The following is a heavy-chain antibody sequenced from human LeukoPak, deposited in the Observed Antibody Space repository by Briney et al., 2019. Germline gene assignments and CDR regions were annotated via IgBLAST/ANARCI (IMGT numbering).Heavy chain of an antibody. V-gene: IGHV3-30*18. J-gene: IGHJ4*02. D-gene: IGHD3-3*01. CDR2: ISYDGSNK. Sequence: GGSLRLSCAASGFTFSSYGMHWVRQAPGKGLEWVAVISYDGSNKYYADSVKGRFTISRDNSKNTLYLQMNSLRAEDTAVYYCAKDSGITTNDYWGQGTLVTVSS. CDR1: GFTFSSYG. CDR3: AKDSGITTNDY.